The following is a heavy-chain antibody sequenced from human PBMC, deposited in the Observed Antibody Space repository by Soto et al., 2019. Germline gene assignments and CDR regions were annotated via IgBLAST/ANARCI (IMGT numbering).Heavy chain of an antibody. D-gene: IGHD1-26*01. V-gene: IGHV4-34*01. CDR1: GGSFSDYY. CDR2: IHLSGRV. Sequence: QVQLQQWGSGLLKPSETLSLTFAIYGGSFSDYYWHWIRQSPGKGLEWIGEIHLSGRVNFTPSLKSRTSLSMDTSRNQFFLTLRSVTAADTAVYFCARTPTRGASAWLDPWGRGHLVTVSS. J-gene: IGHJ5*02. CDR3: ARTPTRGASAWLDP.